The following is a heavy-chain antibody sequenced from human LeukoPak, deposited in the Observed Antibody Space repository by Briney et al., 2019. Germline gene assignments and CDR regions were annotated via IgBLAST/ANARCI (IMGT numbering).Heavy chain of an antibody. Sequence: ASVTVSCKASGYTFTSYYMHWVRQAPGQGLEWMGIINPSGGSTSYAQKFQGRVTMTRDTSTSTVYMELSSLRSEDTAVYYCATGDTAMVTSYWGQGTLVTVSS. D-gene: IGHD5-18*01. CDR2: INPSGGST. CDR1: GYTFTSYY. CDR3: ATGDTAMVTSY. J-gene: IGHJ4*02. V-gene: IGHV1-46*01.